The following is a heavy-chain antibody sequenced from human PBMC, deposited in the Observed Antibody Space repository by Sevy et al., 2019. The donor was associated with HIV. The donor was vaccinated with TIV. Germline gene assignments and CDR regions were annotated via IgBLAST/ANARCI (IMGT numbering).Heavy chain of an antibody. CDR1: GFTFSNYN. Sequence: GGSLRLSCAASGFTFSNYNMNWVRQAPGKGLEWVSSITCSSNYIYYADSLKGRFTASRDNAKNSLYLQMNSLRAEDTAVYYCARDFPVGTTSTFDYWGQGTLVTVSS. J-gene: IGHJ4*02. CDR3: ARDFPVGTTSTFDY. D-gene: IGHD1-26*01. V-gene: IGHV3-21*01. CDR2: ITCSSNYI.